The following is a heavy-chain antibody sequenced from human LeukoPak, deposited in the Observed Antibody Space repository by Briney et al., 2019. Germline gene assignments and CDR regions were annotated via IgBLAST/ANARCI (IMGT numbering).Heavy chain of an antibody. D-gene: IGHD1-1*01. J-gene: IGHJ4*02. CDR1: GFTFSNYD. CDR3: VGKLTGTTYFHY. V-gene: IGHV3-48*03. Sequence: GGSLRLSCVASGFTFSNYDMNWVRQAPGKGLEWVSYIHSSGSSIYYADFVKGRFTISRDNAKNSLNLQMNSLRAADTAVYYCVGKLTGTTYFHYWGQGTLVTVSS. CDR2: IHSSGSSI.